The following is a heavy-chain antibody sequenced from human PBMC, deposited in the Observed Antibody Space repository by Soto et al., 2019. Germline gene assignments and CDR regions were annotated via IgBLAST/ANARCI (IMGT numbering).Heavy chain of an antibody. Sequence: QVQLVQSGAEVKKPGSSVKVSCKASGGTFSSYTISWVRQAPGQGLEWMGRIIPILGIANYAQKFQGRVTITADKSTSTAYMELSSLRSEDTAVYYCATPTSGYDFYFDYRGQGTLVTVSS. J-gene: IGHJ4*02. CDR3: ATPTSGYDFYFDY. CDR2: IIPILGIA. V-gene: IGHV1-69*02. D-gene: IGHD5-12*01. CDR1: GGTFSSYT.